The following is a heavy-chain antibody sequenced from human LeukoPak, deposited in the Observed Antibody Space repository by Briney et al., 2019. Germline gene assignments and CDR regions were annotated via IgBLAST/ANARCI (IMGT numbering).Heavy chain of an antibody. Sequence: GGSLRLSCAASGFTFSSYSMNWVRQAPGKGLEWVSSISSSSSYIYYADSVKGRFTISRDNAKNSLYLQMNSLRAEDTAVYYCAREVSEACSSTSCLYYFGYWGQGTLVTVSS. CDR2: ISSSSSYI. D-gene: IGHD2-2*01. CDR1: GFTFSSYS. J-gene: IGHJ4*02. CDR3: AREVSEACSSTSCLYYFGY. V-gene: IGHV3-21*01.